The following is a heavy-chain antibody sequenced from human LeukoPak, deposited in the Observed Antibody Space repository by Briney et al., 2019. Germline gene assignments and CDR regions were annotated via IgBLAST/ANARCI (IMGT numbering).Heavy chain of an antibody. V-gene: IGHV1-2*02. CDR3: ARDWTLDY. CDR2: INPASGGT. D-gene: IGHD3/OR15-3a*01. J-gene: IGHJ4*02. CDR1: GYTFNGYY. Sequence: ASVKVSCKASGYTFNGYYIHWVRQAPGQGLEWMGWINPASGGTNCAQNLQGRVTMTRDTSITTAYLEITRLTSDDTADYYCARDWTLDYWGQGSLVTVSS.